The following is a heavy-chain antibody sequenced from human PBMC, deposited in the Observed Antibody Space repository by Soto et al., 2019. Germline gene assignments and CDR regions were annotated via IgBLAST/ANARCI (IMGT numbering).Heavy chain of an antibody. CDR3: ATDSRGHPQGWFDP. J-gene: IGHJ5*02. D-gene: IGHD5-12*01. CDR1: GFTFSSYA. Sequence: EVQLLESGGGLVQPGESLRLSCAASGFTFSSYAMTWVRQAPGKGLEWVSSISGSGDYTYFADSVKGRFTISRDNSKDTRKLQMSSLRVEDTAIYYCATDSRGHPQGWFDPWGQGTLVTVSS. CDR2: ISGSGDYT. V-gene: IGHV3-23*01.